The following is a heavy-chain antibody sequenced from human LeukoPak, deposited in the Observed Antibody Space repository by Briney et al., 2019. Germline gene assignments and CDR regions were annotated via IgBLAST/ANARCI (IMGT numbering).Heavy chain of an antibody. CDR2: ISDSGGRT. D-gene: IGHD3-22*01. V-gene: IGHV3-23*01. J-gene: IGHJ4*02. CDR3: AKRGVVIRVILVGFHKEAYYFDS. Sequence: GGSLRLSCAVSGITLSNYGMSWVRQAPGKGLEWVAGISDSGGRTNYADSVKGRFTISRDNPKNTLYLQMNRLRAEDTAVYFCAKRGVVIRVILVGFHKEAYYFDSWGQGALVTVSS. CDR1: GITLSNYG.